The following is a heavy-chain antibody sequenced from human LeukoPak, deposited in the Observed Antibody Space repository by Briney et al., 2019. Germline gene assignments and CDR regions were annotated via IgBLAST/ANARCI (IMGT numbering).Heavy chain of an antibody. CDR2: ISGSGGST. V-gene: IGHV3-23*01. CDR3: AKRAISRTMVRGVPY. J-gene: IGHJ4*02. D-gene: IGHD3-10*01. CDR1: GFTFSSYA. Sequence: WGSLRLSCAASGFTFSSYAMSWVRQAPGKGLEWVSAISGSGGSTYYADSVKGRFTISRDNSENTLYLQMNSLRAEDTAVYYCAKRAISRTMVRGVPYWGQGTLVTVSS.